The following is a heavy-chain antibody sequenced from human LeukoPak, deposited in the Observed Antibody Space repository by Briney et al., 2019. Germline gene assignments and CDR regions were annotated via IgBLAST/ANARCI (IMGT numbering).Heavy chain of an antibody. CDR3: AKVQRPLDGADY. Sequence: SETLSLTCTVSGGSISSYYWSWIRQPPGKGLEWIGYIYYSGSTYYNPSLKSRVTISVDTSKNLFSLKLSSVTAADTAVYYCAKVQRPLDGADYWGQGALVTVSS. CDR1: GGSISSYY. CDR2: IYYSGST. J-gene: IGHJ4*02. V-gene: IGHV4-59*01. D-gene: IGHD1-1*01.